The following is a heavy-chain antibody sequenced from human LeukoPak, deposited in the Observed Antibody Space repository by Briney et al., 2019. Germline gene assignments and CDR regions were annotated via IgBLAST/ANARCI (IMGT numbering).Heavy chain of an antibody. V-gene: IGHV3-74*01. CDR2: IKSDGSST. CDR1: GFTFSTYW. J-gene: IGHJ4*02. D-gene: IGHD5-12*01. CDR3: ARDRGYTQDY. Sequence: QPGGSLRLSCAASGFTFSTYWMHWVRQAPGKGLVWVSHIKSDGSSTSYADSVKGRFTVPRDNAKNTLYLQMNSLRAEDTAVYYCARDRGYTQDYWGQGTLVTVSS.